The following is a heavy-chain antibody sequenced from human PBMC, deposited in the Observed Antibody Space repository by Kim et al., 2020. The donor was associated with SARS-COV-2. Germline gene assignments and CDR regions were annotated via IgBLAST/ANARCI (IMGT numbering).Heavy chain of an antibody. CDR2: IYSGGST. V-gene: IGHV3-53*01. J-gene: IGHJ4*02. CDR3: ARDQDYYDSSGYYGTSYLDH. D-gene: IGHD3-22*01. CDR1: GFTVSSNY. Sequence: GGSLRLSCAASGFTVSSNYMSWVRQAPGKGLEWVSVIYSGGSTYYADSVKGRFTISRDNSKNTLYLQMNSLRAEDTDVYYCARDQDYYDSSGYYGTSYLDHWGQGTLVTVSS.